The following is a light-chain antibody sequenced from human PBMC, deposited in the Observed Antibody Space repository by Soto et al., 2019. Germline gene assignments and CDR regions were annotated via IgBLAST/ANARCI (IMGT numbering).Light chain of an antibody. CDR1: QGISNF. CDR2: GAS. Sequence: IQMTQSPSTLSASVGDRVTITCRASQGISNFLAWYQQKPGKVPTLLVYGASTLQSGVPSRFSGSGSGTDFSLTISSLRPEDIATYYCQNSHSAPWTFGQGTTVDVK. CDR3: QNSHSAPWT. V-gene: IGKV1-27*01. J-gene: IGKJ1*01.